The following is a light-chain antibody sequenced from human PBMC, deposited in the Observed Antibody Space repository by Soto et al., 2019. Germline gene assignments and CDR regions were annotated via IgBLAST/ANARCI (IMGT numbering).Light chain of an antibody. Sequence: DIVMTQSPDSLAVSLGERATINCKSSQSVLYSSNNKNYLAWYQQKPGQPPKLLIYWASTRESGVPDRFSGSGSGTDFTLTISSLQAEDVAVYYCQQYYSTPRYTFGQGTKVDI. J-gene: IGKJ2*01. CDR2: WAS. CDR1: QSVLYSSNNKNY. CDR3: QQYYSTPRYT. V-gene: IGKV4-1*01.